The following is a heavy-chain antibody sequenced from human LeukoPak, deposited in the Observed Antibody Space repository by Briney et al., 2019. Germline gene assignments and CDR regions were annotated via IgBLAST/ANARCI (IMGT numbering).Heavy chain of an antibody. J-gene: IGHJ4*02. Sequence: GGSLRLSCAASGFTFSSYAMSCVRQSPGKVLEWVSSIIGSGYSTYYGDSVKGRFTISRDNSKNTLYLQMNSLRAEDTAVYYCARVGLHLGELSPDDYWGQGTLVTVSS. CDR2: IIGSGYST. V-gene: IGHV3-23*01. CDR1: GFTFSSYA. CDR3: ARVGLHLGELSPDDY. D-gene: IGHD3-16*02.